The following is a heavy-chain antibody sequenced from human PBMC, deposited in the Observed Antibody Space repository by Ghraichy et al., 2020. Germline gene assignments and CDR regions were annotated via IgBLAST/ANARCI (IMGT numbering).Heavy chain of an antibody. V-gene: IGHV3-23*01. D-gene: IGHD5-24*01. CDR2: ISGSGGST. CDR1: GFTFSTYA. CDR3: AKDRRDGYNAQAFDI. Sequence: GGSLRLSCAASGFTFSTYAMSWVRQAPGKGLEWVSVISGSGGSTYYADSVKGRFTISRDNSKNTLDLQMNSLRAEDTAVYYCAKDRRDGYNAQAFDIWGQGTMVTVSS. J-gene: IGHJ3*02.